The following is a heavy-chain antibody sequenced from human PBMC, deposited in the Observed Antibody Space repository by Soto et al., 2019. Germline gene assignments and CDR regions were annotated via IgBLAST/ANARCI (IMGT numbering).Heavy chain of an antibody. J-gene: IGHJ4*02. CDR3: AKEGGISARLFGSY. V-gene: IGHV1-46*01. Sequence: ASVKVSCKASGYTFTNFYMHWVRQAPGQGLEWIGIINPSGGGTNYAQKFQGRVTLTRDKSTSTVYMELSSLRSQDTAVYYCAKEGGISARLFGSYRGQGTLVTVSS. CDR2: INPSGGGT. CDR1: GYTFTNFY. D-gene: IGHD6-6*01.